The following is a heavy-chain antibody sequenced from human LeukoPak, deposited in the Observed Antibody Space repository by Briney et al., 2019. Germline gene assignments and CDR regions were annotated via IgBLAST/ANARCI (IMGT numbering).Heavy chain of an antibody. Sequence: GGSLRPSCAASGFTFSSYAMSWVRQAPGKGLEWVSAISGSGGSTYYADSVKGRFTISRDNSKNTLYLQMNSLRVEDTAVYYCAKDLEGATSLWGQGTLVTVSS. CDR3: AKDLEGATSL. D-gene: IGHD1-26*01. CDR1: GFTFSSYA. J-gene: IGHJ4*02. CDR2: ISGSGGST. V-gene: IGHV3-23*01.